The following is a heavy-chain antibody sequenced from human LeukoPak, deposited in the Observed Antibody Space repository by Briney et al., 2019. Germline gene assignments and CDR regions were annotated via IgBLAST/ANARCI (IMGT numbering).Heavy chain of an antibody. J-gene: IGHJ4*02. D-gene: IGHD5-18*01. CDR1: GFTFSSYA. Sequence: GSLRLSCAASGFTFSSYAMSWIRQPPGKGLEWIGYIYYSGSTNYNPSLKSRVTISVDTSKNQFSLKLSSVTAADTAVYYCAASGYSYGPDDYWGQGTLVTVSS. CDR3: AASGYSYGPDDY. CDR2: IYYSGST. V-gene: IGHV4-59*01.